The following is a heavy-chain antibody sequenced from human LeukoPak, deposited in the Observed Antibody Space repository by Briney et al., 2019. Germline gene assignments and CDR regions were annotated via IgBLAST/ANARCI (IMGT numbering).Heavy chain of an antibody. D-gene: IGHD3-22*01. CDR2: ISGSGGGT. CDR3: ARDLELTYYDSSGYDY. CDR1: GFTFSTSA. J-gene: IGHJ4*02. V-gene: IGHV3-23*01. Sequence: AGGSLRLSCATSGFTFSTSAMSWVRQAPGKGLAWVSTISGSGGGTYYADSVKGRFTISRDNAKNTLYLQMNSLRAEDTAVYYCARDLELTYYDSSGYDYWGQGTPVTVSS.